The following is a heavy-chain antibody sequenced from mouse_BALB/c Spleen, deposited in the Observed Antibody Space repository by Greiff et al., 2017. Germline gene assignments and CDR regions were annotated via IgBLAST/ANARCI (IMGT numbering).Heavy chain of an antibody. CDR1: GFSLTSYG. Sequence: VQLKESGPGLVQPSQSLSITCTVSGFSLTSYGVHWVRQSPGKGLEWLGVIWSGGSTDYNAAFISRLSISKDTSKSPVFFKMNSLQTDDTARYSCARDRNVGSIYDMADGGQGTSVTVSS. D-gene: IGHD2-14*01. CDR3: ARDRNVGSIYDMAD. J-gene: IGHJ4*01. CDR2: IWSGGST. V-gene: IGHV2-2*01.